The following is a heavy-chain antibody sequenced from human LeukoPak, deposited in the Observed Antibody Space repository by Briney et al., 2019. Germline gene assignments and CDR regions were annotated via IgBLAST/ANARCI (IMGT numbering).Heavy chain of an antibody. CDR3: ARVNRYYDTNGPTALDY. Sequence: ASVKVSCKTSGYTFTSYGVTWVRQAPGEGLERMGWITTSNGNTNYAQNLQGRVTMTTDTSTTTAYMELRSLRSDDTAIYFCARVNRYYDTNGPTALDYWGQGTLVTVSS. J-gene: IGHJ4*02. CDR1: GYTFTSYG. V-gene: IGHV1-18*01. D-gene: IGHD3-22*01. CDR2: ITTSNGNT.